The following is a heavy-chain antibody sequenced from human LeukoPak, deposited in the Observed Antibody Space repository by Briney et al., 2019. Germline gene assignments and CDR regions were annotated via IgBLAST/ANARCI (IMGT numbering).Heavy chain of an antibody. CDR2: INHSGST. V-gene: IGHV4-34*01. CDR1: GGSFSGYY. Sequence: SESLSLTCAVYGGSFSGYYWGWVRQPPGKGLEWVGEINHSGSTNYNPSLKSRVTISVDTSKNQFSLKLSSGTAADTAVYYCACTPGYSYGYSFDYWGQGTLVTVSS. J-gene: IGHJ4*02. CDR3: ACTPGYSYGYSFDY. D-gene: IGHD5-18*01.